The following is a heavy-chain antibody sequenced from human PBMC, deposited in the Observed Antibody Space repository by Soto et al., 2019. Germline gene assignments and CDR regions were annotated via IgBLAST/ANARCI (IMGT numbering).Heavy chain of an antibody. V-gene: IGHV3-72*01. Sequence: EVQLVESGGGLVQPGGSLRLSCAASGFRFSDYYMDWVRQLPGMGLEWVGRTRNKANSYAAEYAPSVRGRFTISRHDSEESMFLQLNSLKTEDTAVYYCARHTGGSYDFWGQGALVTVSS. CDR3: ARHTGGSYDF. CDR1: GFRFSDYY. J-gene: IGHJ4*02. CDR2: TRNKANSYAA. D-gene: IGHD1-26*01.